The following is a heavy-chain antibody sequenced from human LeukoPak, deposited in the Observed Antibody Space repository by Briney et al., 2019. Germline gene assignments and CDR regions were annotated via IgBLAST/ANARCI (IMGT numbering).Heavy chain of an antibody. CDR3: ARVEVYWFGVRPRYYFDY. CDR1: GFTFSSYA. D-gene: IGHD3-10*01. CDR2: ISYDGSNK. V-gene: IGHV3-30*14. J-gene: IGHJ4*02. Sequence: GGSLRLSCAASGFTFSSYAMHWVRQAPGKGLEWVAVISYDGSNKYYADSVKGRFTISRDNSKNTLYLQMNSLRAEDTAVYYCARVEVYWFGVRPRYYFDYWGQGTLVTVSS.